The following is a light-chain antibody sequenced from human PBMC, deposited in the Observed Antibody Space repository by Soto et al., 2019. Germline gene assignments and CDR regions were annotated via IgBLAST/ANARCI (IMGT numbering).Light chain of an antibody. CDR2: AAS. J-gene: IGKJ4*01. Sequence: DVHMTQSPSSLSASVGNSVTIACRASQGISNYLAWYQQKQGKVPKLLIYAASTLQSGVPSRFSGSGSGTDFTLTISSLQPEDVATYYCQKYNSAPLTFGGGTKVDIK. CDR3: QKYNSAPLT. CDR1: QGISNY. V-gene: IGKV1-27*01.